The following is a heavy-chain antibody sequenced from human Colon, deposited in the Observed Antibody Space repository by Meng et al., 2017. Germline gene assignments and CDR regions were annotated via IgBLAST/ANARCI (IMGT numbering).Heavy chain of an antibody. CDR2: IYWDDAK. D-gene: IGHD3-22*01. J-gene: IGHJ4*02. CDR3: AHSQGDYYHY. CDR1: GFSLNTRAVG. V-gene: IGHV2-5*02. Sequence: QIPLKQSGPTLLTPTPTLTLTCTFSGFSLNTRAVGVGCIRQPPGEALEWLALIYWDDAKEYSPSLKSRLTITKDTSKNQVVLTVTNMDPVDTAKYYCAHSQGDYYHYWGQGTLVTVSS.